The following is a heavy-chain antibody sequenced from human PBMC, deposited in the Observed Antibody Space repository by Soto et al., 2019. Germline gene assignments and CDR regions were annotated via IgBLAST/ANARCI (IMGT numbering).Heavy chain of an antibody. Sequence: QVQLVQSGAEVKKPGASVKVSCKASGYTFTNFGISWVRQAPGQVLEWMGWISAYNGNTNYAQKFQGRVTMTTDTSTSTGYMEVRSLRFEDTAVYYCARGGTPIDYGGQGTLVTVSS. D-gene: IGHD3-16*01. CDR1: GYTFTNFG. CDR3: ARGGTPIDY. J-gene: IGHJ4*02. CDR2: ISAYNGNT. V-gene: IGHV1-18*01.